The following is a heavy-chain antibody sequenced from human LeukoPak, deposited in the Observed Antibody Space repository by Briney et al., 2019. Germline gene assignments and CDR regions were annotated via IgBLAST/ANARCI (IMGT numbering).Heavy chain of an antibody. J-gene: IGHJ4*02. CDR3: ARHHIPSSSSGGSFDY. D-gene: IGHD2-15*01. Sequence: SETLSLTCTVSGGSISSYYWSWIRQPPGKGLEWIGYIYYSGSTNYNPSLKSRVTISVDTSKNQFSLKLSSVTAADTAVYYCARHHIPSSSSGGSFDYWGQGTLVTVSS. CDR1: GGSISSYY. V-gene: IGHV4-59*08. CDR2: IYYSGST.